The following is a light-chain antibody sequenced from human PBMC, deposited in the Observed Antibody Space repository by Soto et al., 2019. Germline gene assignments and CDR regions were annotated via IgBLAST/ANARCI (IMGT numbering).Light chain of an antibody. CDR2: GAS. Sequence: EIVMTQSPATLSVSPGERATLSCRASQSVSNNLAWYQKKPGQAPRLLIYGASTRATGIPARFSGSGSGTEFILTISSLQSEDFAVYYCQQYTNWWTFGQGTRVEIK. CDR1: QSVSNN. J-gene: IGKJ1*01. V-gene: IGKV3-15*01. CDR3: QQYTNWWT.